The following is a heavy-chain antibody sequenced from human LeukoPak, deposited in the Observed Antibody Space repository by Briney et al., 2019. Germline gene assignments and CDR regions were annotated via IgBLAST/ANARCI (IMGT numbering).Heavy chain of an antibody. D-gene: IGHD4-23*01. CDR3: ARVYRGNSLDY. CDR1: GYTFTSYY. J-gene: IGHJ4*02. CDR2: INPSGGST. V-gene: IGHV1-46*01. Sequence: ASVKVSCKASGYTFTSYYMHWVRQAPGQGLEWMGIINPSGGSTSYAQKFQGRVTMTRDTTTSTAYMELRSLRSDDTAVYFCARVYRGNSLDYWGQGTLVTVSS.